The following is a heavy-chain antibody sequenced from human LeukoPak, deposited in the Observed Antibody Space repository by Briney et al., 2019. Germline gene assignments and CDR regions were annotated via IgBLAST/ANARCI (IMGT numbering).Heavy chain of an antibody. Sequence: GGSLRLSCAASGFTFSSYWMHWVRQAPEKGLMWVSRINSDGSGTTYADSVKGRFTISRDNAKNTLYLQMNSLRAEDTAVYYCAKDGGVGATDYWGQGTLVTVSS. CDR1: GFTFSSYW. V-gene: IGHV3-74*03. CDR2: INSDGSGT. CDR3: AKDGGVGATDY. D-gene: IGHD1-26*01. J-gene: IGHJ4*02.